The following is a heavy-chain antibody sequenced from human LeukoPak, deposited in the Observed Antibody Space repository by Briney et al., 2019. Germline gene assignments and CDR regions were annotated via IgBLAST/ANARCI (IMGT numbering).Heavy chain of an antibody. V-gene: IGHV4-34*01. CDR3: AISHKWLLLDY. CDR2: INHSGIT. Sequence: PSETLSLTCAFYGASFSGYYWRWIRQPPGKGLEWIGEINHSGITTYNPSLKSRVTISVDTSKKQFSLKLNSVTAADTAVYYCAISHKWLLLDYGGQGTLVTVSS. J-gene: IGHJ4*02. D-gene: IGHD2-15*01. CDR1: GASFSGYY.